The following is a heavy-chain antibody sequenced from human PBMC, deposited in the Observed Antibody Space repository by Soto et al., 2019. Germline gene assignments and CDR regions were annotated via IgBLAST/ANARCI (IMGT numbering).Heavy chain of an antibody. CDR3: AKEVRGARRGPDN. D-gene: IGHD1-26*01. CDR2: ISGSIGHT. Sequence: EVQLLESGGGLVQPGGSRTLSCAASGFPLSDYVVTWVRQAPGKGLEWVSGISGSIGHTYYADSVKGRFTISRDSSKNTVYLQMNSLRAEDTAVYYCAKEVRGARRGPDNWGQGTLVTVSS. J-gene: IGHJ4*02. CDR1: GFPLSDYV. V-gene: IGHV3-23*01.